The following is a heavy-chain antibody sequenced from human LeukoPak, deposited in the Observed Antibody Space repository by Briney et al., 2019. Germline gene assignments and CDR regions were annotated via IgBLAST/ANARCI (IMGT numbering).Heavy chain of an antibody. Sequence: PGGSLRLSCAASGFTVSSNYMAWVRQAPGKGLEWASVIYGGGGTYYADSIKGRFTISRDNSKSTLYLQMNSLRVDDTAVYYCAKDWYNSLNYFDYWGQGSLVTVSS. J-gene: IGHJ4*02. CDR3: AKDWYNSLNYFDY. D-gene: IGHD1-1*01. CDR2: IYGGGGT. CDR1: GFTVSSNY. V-gene: IGHV3-53*01.